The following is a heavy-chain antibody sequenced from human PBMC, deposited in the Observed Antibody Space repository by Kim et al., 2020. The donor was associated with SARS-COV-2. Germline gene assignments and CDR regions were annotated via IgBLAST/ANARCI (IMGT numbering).Heavy chain of an antibody. V-gene: IGHV4-39*01. J-gene: IGHJ4*02. D-gene: IGHD2-2*01. Sequence: SRVTISVDTSKNQFSLKLSSVTAADTAVYYCARRGRYCSSTSCYEGIDYWGQGTLVTVSS. CDR3: ARRGRYCSSTSCYEGIDY.